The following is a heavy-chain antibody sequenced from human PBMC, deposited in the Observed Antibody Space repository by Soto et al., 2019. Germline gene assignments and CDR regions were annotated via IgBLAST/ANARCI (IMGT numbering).Heavy chain of an antibody. CDR2: ISYDGSNK. CDR1: GFTFSSYG. D-gene: IGHD3-22*01. CDR3: AKDHTYYYDSSGPFDY. V-gene: IGHV3-30*18. Sequence: GGSLRLSCAASGFTFSSYGMHWVRQAPGKGLEWVAVISYDGSNKYYADSVKGRFTISRDNSKNTLYLQMNSLRAEDTAVYYCAKDHTYYYDSSGPFDYWGQGTLVTVSS. J-gene: IGHJ4*02.